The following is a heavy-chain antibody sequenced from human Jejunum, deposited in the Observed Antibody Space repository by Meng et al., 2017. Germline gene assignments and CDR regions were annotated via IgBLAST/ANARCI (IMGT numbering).Heavy chain of an antibody. CDR2: LYHSVST. CDR3: TRDIGGGTQDY. V-gene: IGHV4-38-2*02. CDR1: GFSISSGNY. Sequence: SETLSLTCTVSGFSISSGNYWGWIRQPPGKGLEWIGSLYHSVSTYYNPSLKSRLTISVDTSKNQFSLRLTSVTAADTALYYCTRDIGGGTQDYWGQGTLVTFSS. J-gene: IGHJ4*02. D-gene: IGHD1-1*01.